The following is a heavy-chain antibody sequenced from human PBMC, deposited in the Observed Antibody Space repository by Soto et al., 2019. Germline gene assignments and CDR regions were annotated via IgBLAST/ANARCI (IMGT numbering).Heavy chain of an antibody. J-gene: IGHJ4*02. CDR1: GGSISSSTYY. D-gene: IGHD6-19*01. CDR3: ASYDSSGWYPHFDY. CDR2: IYYSGST. Sequence: SETLSLTCTVSGGSISSSTYYWGWIRQPPGKGLEWIGSIYYSGSTYYNPSLKSRVTISVDTSKNQFSLKLNSVTAADTAVYYCASYDSSGWYPHFDYWGQGTLVTVSS. V-gene: IGHV4-39*01.